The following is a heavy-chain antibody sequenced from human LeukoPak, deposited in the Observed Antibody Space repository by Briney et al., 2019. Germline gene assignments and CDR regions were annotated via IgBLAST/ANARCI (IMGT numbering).Heavy chain of an antibody. CDR2: FYSGGST. CDR1: GFTVSSNY. CDR3: AKSRSGSANWALQIFDN. D-gene: IGHD1-1*01. Sequence: GGSLRLSCAVSGFTVSSNYMSWVRRAPGKGLEWGSVFYSGGSTYYADSVKGRFTISRDNSKNTLYLQMNSLRDEDTAVYYCAKSRSGSANWALQIFDNWGQGTLVTVSS. V-gene: IGHV3-53*01. J-gene: IGHJ4*02.